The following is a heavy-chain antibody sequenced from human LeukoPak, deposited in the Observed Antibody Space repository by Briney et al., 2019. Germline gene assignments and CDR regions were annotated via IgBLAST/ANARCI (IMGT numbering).Heavy chain of an antibody. CDR1: GYTLTELS. Sequence: GASVKVSCKVSGYTLTELSMHWVRQAPGKGLEWMGGFDPEDGETIYAQKFQGRVTMTRDTSISTAYMELSRLRSDDTAVYYCARERYCSGGSCYSILYYWGQGTLVTVSS. J-gene: IGHJ4*02. V-gene: IGHV1-24*01. D-gene: IGHD2-15*01. CDR2: FDPEDGET. CDR3: ARERYCSGGSCYSILYY.